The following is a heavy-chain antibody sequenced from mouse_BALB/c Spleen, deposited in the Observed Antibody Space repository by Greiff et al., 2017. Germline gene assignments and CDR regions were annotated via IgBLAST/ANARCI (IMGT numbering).Heavy chain of an antibody. D-gene: IGHD2-4*01. Sequence: DVKLQESGPGLVKPSQSLSLTCSVTGYSITSGYYWNWIRQFPGNKLEWMGYISYDGSNNYNPSLKNRISITRDTSKNQFFLKLNSVTTEDTATYYCARGYYDYDWASWFAYWGQGTLVTVSA. CDR3: ARGYYDYDWASWFAY. CDR1: GYSITSGYY. V-gene: IGHV3-6*02. J-gene: IGHJ3*01. CDR2: ISYDGSN.